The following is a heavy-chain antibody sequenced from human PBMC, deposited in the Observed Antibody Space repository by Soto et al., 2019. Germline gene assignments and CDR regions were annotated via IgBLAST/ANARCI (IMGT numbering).Heavy chain of an antibody. Sequence: GGSLRLSCAASGFTFSSYAMSWVRQAPGKGLEWVSAISGSGGSTYYADSVKGRFTISRDNSKNTPYLQMNSLRAEDTAVYYWAKDRYCSSTSCYGYCSGGSCYSDGLFDYWGQGTLVTVSS. V-gene: IGHV3-23*01. J-gene: IGHJ4*02. CDR2: ISGSGGST. CDR3: AKDRYCSSTSCYGYCSGGSCYSDGLFDY. D-gene: IGHD2-15*01. CDR1: GFTFSSYA.